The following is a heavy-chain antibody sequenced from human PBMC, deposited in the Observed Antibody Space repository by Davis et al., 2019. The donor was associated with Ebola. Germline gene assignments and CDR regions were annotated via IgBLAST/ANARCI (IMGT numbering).Heavy chain of an antibody. V-gene: IGHV1-8*01. CDR2: MNPNSGNT. CDR3: ARGGYRGYDSHFDY. D-gene: IGHD5-12*01. CDR1: GYTFTSYD. J-gene: IGHJ4*02. Sequence: AASVKVSCKASGYTFTSYDINWVRQATGQGLEWMGWMNPNSGNTGYAQKFQGRVTMTRNTSISTAYMELSSLRSDDTAVYYCARGGYRGYDSHFDYWGQGTLVTVSS.